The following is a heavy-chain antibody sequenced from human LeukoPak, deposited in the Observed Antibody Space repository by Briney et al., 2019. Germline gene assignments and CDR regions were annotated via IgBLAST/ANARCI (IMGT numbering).Heavy chain of an antibody. D-gene: IGHD3-10*01. V-gene: IGHV4-4*07. CDR3: ARSGSILTYYYYMDV. CDR1: GGSISSYY. J-gene: IGHJ6*03. CDR2: IYTSGST. Sequence: SETLSLTCTVSGGSISSYYWSWIRQPAGKGLEWIGRIYTSGSTNYNPSLKSRVTMSVDTSKNQFSLKLSSVTAADTAVYYCARSGSILTYYYYMDVWGKGTTVTVSS.